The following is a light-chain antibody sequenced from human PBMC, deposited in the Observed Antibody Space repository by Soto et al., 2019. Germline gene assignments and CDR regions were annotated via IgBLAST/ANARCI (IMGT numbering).Light chain of an antibody. CDR1: QGIRND. J-gene: IGKJ1*01. CDR2: AAS. Sequence: AIQMTQSPSSLSASVGDKVTITCRASQGIRNDLGWYQQKPGKAPKLLIYAASSLHSGVPARFSGSRSGTDFTLTISSLQPEDFATYYCLQDYNFPWTFGQGTKVEIK. V-gene: IGKV1-6*01. CDR3: LQDYNFPWT.